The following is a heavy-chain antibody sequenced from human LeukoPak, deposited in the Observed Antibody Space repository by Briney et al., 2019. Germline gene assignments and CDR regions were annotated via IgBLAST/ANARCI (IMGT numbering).Heavy chain of an antibody. J-gene: IGHJ6*02. CDR1: GYSFTSNY. Sequence: ASVKVSCKVSGYSFTSNYIHWVRQAPGQGLEWMGMIYPRDGSTSYAQRFQDRVTVTRDTSTSTVHMELSGLRSEDTAVYYCAKGGNYGDYYYYYGMDVWGQGTTVTVSS. V-gene: IGHV1-46*01. CDR3: AKGGNYGDYYYYYGMDV. CDR2: IYPRDGST. D-gene: IGHD4-17*01.